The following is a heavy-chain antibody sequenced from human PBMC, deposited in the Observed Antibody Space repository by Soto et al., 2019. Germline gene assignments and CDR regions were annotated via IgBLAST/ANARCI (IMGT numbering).Heavy chain of an antibody. V-gene: IGHV3-72*01. Sequence: GGSLRLSCAASGFTFSDHYMDWVRQAPGKGLEWVGRTRNKANSYTTEYAASVKGRFTISRDDSKNSLYLQMNSLKTEDTALYYCVSVSGSYYYDYWGQGTLVTVS. CDR3: VSVSGSYYYDY. D-gene: IGHD3-10*01. J-gene: IGHJ4*02. CDR2: TRNKANSYTT. CDR1: GFTFSDHY.